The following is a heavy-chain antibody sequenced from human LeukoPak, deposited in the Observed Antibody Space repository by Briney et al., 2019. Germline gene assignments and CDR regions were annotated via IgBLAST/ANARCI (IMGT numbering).Heavy chain of an antibody. Sequence: SETLSLTCIVSGGPISSYYWSWIRQPPGKDLEWIGFIYYSGRTNYNPSLKSRVPISVDTSRNQFSLKLSSVTAADTAAYYCARHPEYYDILPAFRYYFDYWGQGTLVTVSS. CDR1: GGPISSYY. CDR2: IYYSGRT. D-gene: IGHD3-9*01. CDR3: ARHPEYYDILPAFRYYFDY. J-gene: IGHJ4*02. V-gene: IGHV4-59*01.